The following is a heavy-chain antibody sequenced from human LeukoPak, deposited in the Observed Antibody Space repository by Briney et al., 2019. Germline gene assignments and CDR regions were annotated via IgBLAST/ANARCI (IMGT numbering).Heavy chain of an antibody. CDR1: GGSISSYY. CDR2: IYTSGST. CDR3: ARDRSSSWPAPNWFDP. Sequence: SETLSLTCTVSGGSISSYYWSWIRQPAGKGLEWIGRIYTSGSTNYNPSLKSRVTMSVDTSKNQFSLKLSSVTAADTAVYYCARDRSSSWPAPNWFDPWGQGTLVTVSS. D-gene: IGHD6-13*01. V-gene: IGHV4-4*07. J-gene: IGHJ5*02.